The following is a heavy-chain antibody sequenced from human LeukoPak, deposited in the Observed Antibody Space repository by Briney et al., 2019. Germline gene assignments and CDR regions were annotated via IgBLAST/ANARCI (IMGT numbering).Heavy chain of an antibody. CDR1: GGSFSGYY. D-gene: IGHD4-17*01. CDR3: ARAVTTVTTLFLGD. Sequence: SETLSLTCAVYGGSFSGYYWSWIRQPPGKGLEWIGYIYYSGSTYYNPSLKSRVTISVDTSKNQFSLKLSSVTAADTAVYYCARAVTTVTTLFLGDWGQGTLVTVSS. CDR2: IYYSGST. V-gene: IGHV4-34*09. J-gene: IGHJ4*02.